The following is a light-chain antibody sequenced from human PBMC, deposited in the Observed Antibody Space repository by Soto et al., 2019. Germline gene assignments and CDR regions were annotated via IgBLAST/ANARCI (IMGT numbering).Light chain of an antibody. V-gene: IGKV3-15*01. CDR2: DAS. J-gene: IGKJ2*02. CDR1: QSVGRN. Sequence: EIGMTQSPVTLSVSPGERATLSCRASQSVGRNLAWCHQRPGQAPRLLIYDASTRADGIPARFTGSGSGTEFTLNITSPQSEDFAVYYCQQYNGWPRTFGQGTKLEF. CDR3: QQYNGWPRT.